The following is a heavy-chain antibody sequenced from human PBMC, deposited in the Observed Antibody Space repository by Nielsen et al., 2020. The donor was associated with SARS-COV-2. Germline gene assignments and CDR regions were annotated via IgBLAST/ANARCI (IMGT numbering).Heavy chain of an antibody. CDR3: ARAQAYYYYYYMDV. Sequence: GGSLRLSCAASGFTFSSYSMNWVRQAPGKGLEWVSSISSSSSYIYYADSVKGRFTISRDNAKNSLYLQMNSLRAEDTAVYYCARAQAYYYYYYMDVWGKGTTVTVSS. CDR1: GFTFSSYS. J-gene: IGHJ6*03. V-gene: IGHV3-21*01. CDR2: ISSSSSYI.